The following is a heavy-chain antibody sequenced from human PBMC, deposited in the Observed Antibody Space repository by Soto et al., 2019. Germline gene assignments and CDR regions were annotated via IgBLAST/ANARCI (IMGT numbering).Heavy chain of an antibody. CDR1: GASISSYF. D-gene: IGHD6-19*01. V-gene: IGHV4-4*07. CDR2: LSTSGTT. J-gene: IGHJ5*02. CDR3: AREAGPDRWFDP. Sequence: SETLSLTCTVSGASISSYFWTWIRQPAGNGLDWIGRLSTSGTTNYNPPLKSRVTMSVDTSKNHFSLNLSSVTAADTAVYYCAREAGPDRWFDPWGQGTLVTVSS.